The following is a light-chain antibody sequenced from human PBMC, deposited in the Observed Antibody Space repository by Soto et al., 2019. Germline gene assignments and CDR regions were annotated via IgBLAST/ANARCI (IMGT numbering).Light chain of an antibody. J-gene: IGKJ5*01. CDR3: QQLDGYPAT. CDR1: QGVNNY. CDR2: AAS. V-gene: IGKV1-9*01. Sequence: DIQLTQSPSFLSASVGDRVTITCRASQGVNNYFAWYQQKPGKAPKLLIYAASTLQSGVPSRFSGSGSGTEFPLTICSRQPEDFATYYCQQLDGYPATFGQGTRLEIK.